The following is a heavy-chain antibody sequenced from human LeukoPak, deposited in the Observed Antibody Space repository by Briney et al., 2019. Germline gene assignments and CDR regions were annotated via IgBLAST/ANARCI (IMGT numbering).Heavy chain of an antibody. D-gene: IGHD2-2*01. CDR3: ARVPFDY. J-gene: IGHJ4*02. CDR1: GYTFTGYY. Sequence: ASVKVSCKASGYTFTGYYMHWVRQAPGQGLEWMGRINPNSGGTNYAQKFQGRVTITRDTSASTAYMELSSLRSEDTAVYYCARVPFDYWGQGTLVTVSS. V-gene: IGHV1-2*06. CDR2: INPNSGGT.